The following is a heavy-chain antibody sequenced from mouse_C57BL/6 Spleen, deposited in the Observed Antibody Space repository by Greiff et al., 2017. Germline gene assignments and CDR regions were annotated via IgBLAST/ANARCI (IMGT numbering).Heavy chain of an antibody. D-gene: IGHD1-1*01. Sequence: QVQLQQSGAELVRPGSSVKLSCKASGYTFTSYWMHWVKQRPIQGLEWIGNIDPSDSETHYNQKFKDKATLTVDKSSSTAYMQLSSLTSEDSAVYYCAREGGTTVVAPFAYWGQGTLVTVSA. V-gene: IGHV1-52*01. CDR2: IDPSDSET. J-gene: IGHJ3*01. CDR1: GYTFTSYW. CDR3: AREGGTTVVAPFAY.